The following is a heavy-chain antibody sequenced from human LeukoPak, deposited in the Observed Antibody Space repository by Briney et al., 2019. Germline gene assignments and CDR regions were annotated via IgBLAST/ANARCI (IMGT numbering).Heavy chain of an antibody. CDR2: INPNSGGT. V-gene: IGHV1-2*02. Sequence: SSVKVSCKGSGYTFTGYSMHWVRQAPGQGLEWMGWINPNSGGTNYAQKFQGRVTMTRDTSISTAYMELSGLRSDDTAVYYCATGGSYVGSWGQGTLVTVSS. J-gene: IGHJ5*02. D-gene: IGHD1-26*01. CDR3: ATGGSYVGS. CDR1: GYTFTGYS.